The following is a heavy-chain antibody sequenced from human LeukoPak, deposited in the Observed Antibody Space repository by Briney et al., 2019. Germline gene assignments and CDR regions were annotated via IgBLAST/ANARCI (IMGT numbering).Heavy chain of an antibody. CDR2: MNPNSGNT. Sequence: GASVKVSCKASGYTFTSYGISWVRQAPGQGLEWMGWMNPNSGNTGYAQKFQGRVTITRNTSISTAYMERSSRGSEDTAVYYCARAYSSSWYGFLYYWFDPWGQGTLVTVSS. J-gene: IGHJ5*02. V-gene: IGHV1-8*03. CDR3: ARAYSSSWYGFLYYWFDP. D-gene: IGHD6-13*01. CDR1: GYTFTSYG.